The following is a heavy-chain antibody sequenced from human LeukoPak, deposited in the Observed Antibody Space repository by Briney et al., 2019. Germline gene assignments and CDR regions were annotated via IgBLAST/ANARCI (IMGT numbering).Heavy chain of an antibody. CDR3: GQSRISFSGQVDH. CDR1: GFTFSTYG. D-gene: IGHD5-12*01. Sequence: GSLRLSCAASGFTFSTYGMQWVRQTPGKGLEWLSYISGGSDSIKYADSVKGRFTSSRDNARNLLYLQMNSPRAEDTAVYYCGQSRISFSGQVDHWGQGTLVTVSS. CDR2: ISGGSDSI. V-gene: IGHV3-48*04. J-gene: IGHJ4*02.